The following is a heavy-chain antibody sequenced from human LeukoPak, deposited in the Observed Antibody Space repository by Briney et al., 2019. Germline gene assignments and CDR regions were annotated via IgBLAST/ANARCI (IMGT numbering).Heavy chain of an antibody. CDR3: AKLYGMITFGGVIVNDY. J-gene: IGHJ4*02. CDR1: GFTFSSYA. CDR2: IRYDGINK. D-gene: IGHD3-16*02. V-gene: IGHV3-30*02. Sequence: PGGSLRLSCAASGFTFSSYAMSWVRQAPGKGLEWVAFIRYDGINKYYADSVKGRFTISRDNSKNTLNLQMNSLRAEDTAVYYCAKLYGMITFGGVIVNDYWGQGTLVTVSS.